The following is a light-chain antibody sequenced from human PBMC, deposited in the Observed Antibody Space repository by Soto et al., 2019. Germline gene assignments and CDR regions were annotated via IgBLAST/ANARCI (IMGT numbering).Light chain of an antibody. CDR1: QSISSW. CDR2: KAS. Sequence: DIQMTQSPSTLSASVGDRVTITCRASQSISSWLAWYQQKPGKAPKLLIYKASSLESGVPSRFSGSGSGTEFTLTIRSLQPDDFATYYCQQYNSYTRTFGQGTKVEMK. CDR3: QQYNSYTRT. V-gene: IGKV1-5*03. J-gene: IGKJ1*01.